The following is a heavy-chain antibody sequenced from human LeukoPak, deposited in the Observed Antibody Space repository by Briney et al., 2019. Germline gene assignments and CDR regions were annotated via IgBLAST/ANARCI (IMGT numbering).Heavy chain of an antibody. CDR2: INHSGST. D-gene: IGHD1-26*01. V-gene: IGHV4-34*01. CDR3: ARGRWDFGY. Sequence: SESLSLTCAVYGGSFSGYYWSWIRQPPGKGLDWIGEINHSGSTNYNPSLKSRVTISVDTSKNQFSLKLSSVTAADTAVYYCARGRWDFGYWGQGTLVTVSS. J-gene: IGHJ4*02. CDR1: GGSFSGYY.